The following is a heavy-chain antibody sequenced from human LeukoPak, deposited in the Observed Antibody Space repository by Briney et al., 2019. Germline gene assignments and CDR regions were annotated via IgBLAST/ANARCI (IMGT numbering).Heavy chain of an antibody. J-gene: IGHJ4*02. CDR1: GFTFSTYG. CDR2: ISSVITTV. Sequence: PGGSLRLSCAASGFTFSTYGMNWVRQAPGKGLEWVSYISSVITTVYYADSVKGRFTISRDNAENSLYLQMNSLRDEDTAVYYCARDLNLYDSSGYYPRWGQGTLVTVSS. CDR3: ARDLNLYDSSGYYPR. V-gene: IGHV3-48*02. D-gene: IGHD3-22*01.